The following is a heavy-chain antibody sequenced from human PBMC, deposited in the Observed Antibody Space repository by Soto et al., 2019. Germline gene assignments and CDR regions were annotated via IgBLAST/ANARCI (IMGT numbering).Heavy chain of an antibody. CDR3: ARRVFSGSGRDYFDN. Sequence: SETLSLTCSVSGASISSSGHFWAWIRQPPGKGLEWLATIYYTGTTYYNPSLNSRLTISMDTSKKQFSLKLSSMTAADTAVYYCARRVFSGSGRDYFDNWGQGSLVTVSS. CDR2: IYYTGTT. J-gene: IGHJ4*02. D-gene: IGHD1-26*01. V-gene: IGHV4-39*01. CDR1: GASISSSGHF.